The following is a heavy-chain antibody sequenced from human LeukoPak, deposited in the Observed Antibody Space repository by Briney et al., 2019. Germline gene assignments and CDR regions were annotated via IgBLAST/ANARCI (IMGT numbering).Heavy chain of an antibody. CDR1: GGSISSYY. Sequence: SETLSLTCTVSGGSISSYYWIWIRQPPGKGLEWIGQIYYSGSTNYNPSLKSRVTLSVDTSKNQFSLKLNFVTAADTAVYYCARRSHLVGAPFDIWSQGTVLTVSS. J-gene: IGHJ3*02. CDR3: ARRSHLVGAPFDI. CDR2: IYYSGST. D-gene: IGHD1-26*01. V-gene: IGHV4-59*08.